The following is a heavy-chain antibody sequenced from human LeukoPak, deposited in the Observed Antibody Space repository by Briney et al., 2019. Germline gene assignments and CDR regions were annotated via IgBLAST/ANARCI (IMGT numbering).Heavy chain of an antibody. Sequence: GGSLRLSCVASGFTFNKYWMHWVRQAPGKGLVWVSRSSSDGSSTVYADSVEGRFTISRDNAKNTLYLQMNSLRAEDTAAYYCARDGDSTVDFDYWGQGTLVTVSS. V-gene: IGHV3-74*01. CDR3: ARDGDSTVDFDY. D-gene: IGHD4-23*01. CDR2: SSSDGSST. CDR1: GFTFNKYW. J-gene: IGHJ4*02.